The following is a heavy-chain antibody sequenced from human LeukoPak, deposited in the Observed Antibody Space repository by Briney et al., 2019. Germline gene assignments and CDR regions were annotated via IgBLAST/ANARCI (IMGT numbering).Heavy chain of an antibody. J-gene: IGHJ4*02. Sequence: SETLSLTCTVSGGSMSPYHWGCIRQPPGKGLEWTGYIYYSGSTNYNPSLKSRVTISVDTSKNQFSLKLSSVTAADTAIYYCARQEGLYSSGWYGELDYWGQGTLVTVSS. CDR2: IYYSGST. CDR3: ARQEGLYSSGWYGELDY. D-gene: IGHD6-19*01. CDR1: GGSMSPYH. V-gene: IGHV4-59*08.